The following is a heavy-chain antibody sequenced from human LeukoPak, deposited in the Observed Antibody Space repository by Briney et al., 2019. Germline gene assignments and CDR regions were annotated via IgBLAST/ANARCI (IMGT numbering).Heavy chain of an antibody. CDR3: AKSNWFDP. J-gene: IGHJ5*02. Sequence: GGSLRLSCAASGFTFSSYWMHWVRQAPGKGLVWVSRIDTTGGSTYYADSVKGRFTISRDNAKNTLYLQMNSLRADDTAVYYCAKSNWFDPWGQGTLVIVSS. V-gene: IGHV3-74*01. CDR2: IDTTGGST. CDR1: GFTFSSYW.